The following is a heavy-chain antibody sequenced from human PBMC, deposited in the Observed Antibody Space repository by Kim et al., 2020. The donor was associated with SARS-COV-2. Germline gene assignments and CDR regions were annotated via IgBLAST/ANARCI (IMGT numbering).Heavy chain of an antibody. CDR1: GYTFNIYG. Sequence: ASVKVSCKASGYTFNIYGISWVRQATGQGLEWMGWISAYTGNTNYAQNLQDRVTMTTDTSTSTAYMELRSLRSDDTAVYYCARVVHTGWFDPWGQGTLVTVSS. CDR2: ISAYTGNT. J-gene: IGHJ5*02. CDR3: ARVVHTGWFDP. D-gene: IGHD2-8*01. V-gene: IGHV1-18*01.